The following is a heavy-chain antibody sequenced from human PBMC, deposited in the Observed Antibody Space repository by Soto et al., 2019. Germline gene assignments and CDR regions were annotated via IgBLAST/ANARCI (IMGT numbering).Heavy chain of an antibody. CDR3: ARGPRNLRGQQLVRWGNYYYGMDV. Sequence: TSETLSLTCAVYGGSFSGYYWSWIRQPPGKGLEWIGEINHSGSTNYNPSLKSRVTISVDTSKNQFSLKLSSVTAADTAVYYCARGPRNLRGQQLVRWGNYYYGMDVWGQGTTVTVS. CDR2: INHSGST. CDR1: GGSFSGYY. V-gene: IGHV4-34*01. D-gene: IGHD6-13*01. J-gene: IGHJ6*02.